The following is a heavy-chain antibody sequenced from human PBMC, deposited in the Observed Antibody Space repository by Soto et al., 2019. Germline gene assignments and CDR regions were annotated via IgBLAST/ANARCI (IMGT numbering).Heavy chain of an antibody. J-gene: IGHJ4*02. CDR1: GYTFTSYD. CDR3: ARAPPHELERIIYFDY. D-gene: IGHD1-1*01. V-gene: IGHV1-8*01. CDR2: MNPNSGNT. Sequence: ASVKVSCKASGYTFTSYDINWVRQATGQGLEWMGWMNPNSGNTGYAQKFQGRVTMTRNTSISTAYMELSSLRSEDTAVYYCARAPPHELERIIYFDYWGQGTLVTVSS.